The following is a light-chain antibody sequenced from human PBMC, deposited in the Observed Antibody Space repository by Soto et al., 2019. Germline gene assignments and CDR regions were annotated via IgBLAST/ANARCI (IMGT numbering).Light chain of an antibody. CDR3: QVWDTTSDQGV. CDR1: NVGSKS. Sequence: SYVLTQPPSVSVAPGQTATVTCGGNNVGSKSVHWYQQKPGQAPVYDDSDRPSGIPERFSGSNSGNTATLTISRVEAGDEADYYCQVWDTTSDQGVFGTGTKVTVL. J-gene: IGLJ1*01. V-gene: IGLV3-21*02. CDR2: DDS.